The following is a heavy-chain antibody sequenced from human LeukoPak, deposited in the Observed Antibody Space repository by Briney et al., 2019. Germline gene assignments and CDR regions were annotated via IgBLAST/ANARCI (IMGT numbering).Heavy chain of an antibody. CDR3: ASMPYCSSTSCLDY. V-gene: IGHV1-2*02. J-gene: IGHJ4*02. CDR1: GYTFTGYY. Sequence: ASVKVSCKASGYTFTGYYMHWLRQAPGQGLEWMGWIKPNSGDTNYAQKFQGRVTMTRDTSISTAYMELSRLSSDDTAVYYCASMPYCSSTSCLDYWGQGTLVTVSS. D-gene: IGHD2-2*01. CDR2: IKPNSGDT.